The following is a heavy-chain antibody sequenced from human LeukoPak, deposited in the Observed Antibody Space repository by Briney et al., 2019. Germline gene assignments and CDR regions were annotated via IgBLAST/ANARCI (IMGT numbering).Heavy chain of an antibody. CDR1: GYTFTVYY. J-gene: IGHJ4*02. D-gene: IGHD1-7*01. CDR3: ARDRRGGELVDY. V-gene: IGHV1-2*02. CDR2: INPNSGGT. Sequence: ASVRVSCKASGYTFTVYYIHRVRQAPGQGLEWMGWINPNSGGTNYAQKFQDRSTMTRDTSINTAYLELSSLRFDDTAVYYCARDRRGGELVDYWGQGTLVSDCS.